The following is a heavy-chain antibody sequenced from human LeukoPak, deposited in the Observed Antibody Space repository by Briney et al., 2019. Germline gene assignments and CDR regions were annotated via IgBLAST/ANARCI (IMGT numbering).Heavy chain of an antibody. CDR1: GFTFSSDG. D-gene: IGHD6-6*01. Sequence: GGSLRLSCAASGFTFSSDGMHWVRQAPGKGLEWVAFIRYDGSNKYYADSVKGRFTISRDNSKNTLYLQMNSLRAEDTAVYYCAKDPPYSSSPDYWGQGTLVTVSS. V-gene: IGHV3-30*02. J-gene: IGHJ4*02. CDR3: AKDPPYSSSPDY. CDR2: IRYDGSNK.